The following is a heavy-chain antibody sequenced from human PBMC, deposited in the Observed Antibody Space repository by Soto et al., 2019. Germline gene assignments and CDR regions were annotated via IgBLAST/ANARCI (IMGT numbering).Heavy chain of an antibody. CDR3: ARPSMVLLWFGELLPDAFDI. CDR2: INPNSGGT. D-gene: IGHD3-10*01. Sequence: GASVKVSCKASGYTFTGYYMHWVRQAPGQGLEWMGWINPNSGGTNYAQKFQGRVTMTRDKSISTAYMELSRLRSDDTAVYYCARPSMVLLWFGELLPDAFDIWGQGTMVTVSS. V-gene: IGHV1-2*02. CDR1: GYTFTGYY. J-gene: IGHJ3*02.